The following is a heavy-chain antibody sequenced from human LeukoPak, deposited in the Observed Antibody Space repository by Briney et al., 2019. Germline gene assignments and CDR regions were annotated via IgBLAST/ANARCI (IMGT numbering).Heavy chain of an antibody. CDR1: GGPFSGYY. Sequence: NPSETLSLTCAVYGGPFSGYYWSWIRQPPGKGLEWIGEINHSGSTNYNPSLKSRVTISVDTSKNQFSLKLSSVTAADTAVYYCARVQLWSLYYYYYGMDVWGQGTTVTVSS. CDR3: ARVQLWSLYYYYYGMDV. CDR2: INHSGST. V-gene: IGHV4-34*01. J-gene: IGHJ6*02. D-gene: IGHD5-18*01.